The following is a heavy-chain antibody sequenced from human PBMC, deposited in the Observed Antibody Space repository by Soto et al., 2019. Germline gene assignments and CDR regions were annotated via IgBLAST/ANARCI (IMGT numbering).Heavy chain of an antibody. CDR2: FIPSFPAP. V-gene: IGHV1-69*12. CDR3: ATGEVVPSFPNWLDT. CDR1: GGTIKTYT. D-gene: IGHD1-26*01. Sequence: VQFVQSGAELKKPGSSVRVSCRASGGTIKTYTLSWVRQAPGQGLDWMGAFIPSFPAPNFAQRFKGRLTLTVDESTNTGFMELSGLRPEDTALYFCATGEVVPSFPNWLDTWGQGTHVIVSS. J-gene: IGHJ5*02.